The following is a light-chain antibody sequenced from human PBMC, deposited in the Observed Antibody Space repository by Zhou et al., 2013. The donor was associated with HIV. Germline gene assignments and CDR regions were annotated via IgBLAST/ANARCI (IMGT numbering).Light chain of an antibody. Sequence: DIVLTQTPLSLSVTPGQPASISCTSSQSLLHSDGKTYLYWYLQKPGQAPQLLIHEVSNRFSGVPNRFSGSGSGTDFTLKISRVEADDVGVYYCMQTIQLPPTFGQGTRLEIK. CDR3: MQTIQLPPT. V-gene: IGKV2D-29*01. CDR2: EVS. J-gene: IGKJ5*01. CDR1: QSLLHSDGKTY.